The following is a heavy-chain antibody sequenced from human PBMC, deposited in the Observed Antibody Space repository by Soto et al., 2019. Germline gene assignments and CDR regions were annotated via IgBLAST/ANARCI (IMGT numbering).Heavy chain of an antibody. J-gene: IGHJ5*02. V-gene: IGHV3-33*01. D-gene: IGHD3-22*01. Sequence: GGSLRLSCAASGFTFSSYGMHWVRQAPGKGLEWVAVIWYDGSNKYYADSVKGRFTISRDNSKNTLYLQMNSLRAEDTAVYYCARDEYYYDSSGYTGWFDPWGQGTLVTVSS. CDR2: IWYDGSNK. CDR3: ARDEYYYDSSGYTGWFDP. CDR1: GFTFSSYG.